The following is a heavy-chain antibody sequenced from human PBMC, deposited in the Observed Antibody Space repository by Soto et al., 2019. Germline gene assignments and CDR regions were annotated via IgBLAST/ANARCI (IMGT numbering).Heavy chain of an antibody. CDR1: GYSFTSCW. J-gene: IGHJ6*02. Sequence: GESLKISCKGSGYSFTSCWIGWVRQMPGKGLEWVGIIYPGDSDTRYRPSFQDQVSISADKSISPAYLQWSRLEASDTAMHHCARHVEGVYSDGYLYGTGYGMDVWGQGTTVTVSS. CDR2: IYPGDSDT. D-gene: IGHD5-18*01. CDR3: ARHVEGVYSDGYLYGTGYGMDV. V-gene: IGHV5-51*01.